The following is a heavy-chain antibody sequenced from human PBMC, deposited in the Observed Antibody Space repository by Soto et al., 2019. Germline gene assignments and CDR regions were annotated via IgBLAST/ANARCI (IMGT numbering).Heavy chain of an antibody. V-gene: IGHV3-23*01. CDR1: IFTIITYV. Sequence: LRLSWATPIFTIITYVMSWVRRAPGKGLEWVSAISGSGGSTYYADSVKGRFTIFRDNSKNTLYLQMNSLRAEDTAVYYCAKDITPFDPWGQGTLVTGPS. CDR3: AKDITPFDP. J-gene: IGHJ5*02. CDR2: ISGSGGST.